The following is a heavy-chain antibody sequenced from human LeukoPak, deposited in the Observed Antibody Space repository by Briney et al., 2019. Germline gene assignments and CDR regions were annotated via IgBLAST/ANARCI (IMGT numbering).Heavy chain of an antibody. CDR3: ARVGATTEGFDY. CDR1: GFTFSDHY. D-gene: IGHD1-26*01. V-gene: IGHV3-72*01. J-gene: IGHJ4*02. Sequence: PGGSLRLSCAASGFTFSDHYMDWVRQAPGKGLEWVGRIRNKANSYTTEYAASVKGRFTISRDDSKNSLYLQMNSPKTEDTAVYSCARVGATTEGFDYWGQGTLVTVSS. CDR2: IRNKANSYTT.